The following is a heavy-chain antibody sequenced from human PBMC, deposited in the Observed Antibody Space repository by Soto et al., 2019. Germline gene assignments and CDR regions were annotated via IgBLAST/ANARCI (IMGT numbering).Heavy chain of an antibody. D-gene: IGHD2-15*01. J-gene: IGHJ6*02. Sequence: QITLKESGPTLVKPTQTLTLTCTFSGFSLSTSGVGVAWIRQPPGKALEWLALMYWDDDKRYRPSLESRLTITKYTSKNQVVLTMTNMDSVDTATYYCAYLPCSGGSCYWFSFSGMDVWGQGTTVTVSS. CDR2: MYWDDDK. CDR3: AYLPCSGGSCYWFSFSGMDV. CDR1: GFSLSTSGVG. V-gene: IGHV2-5*02.